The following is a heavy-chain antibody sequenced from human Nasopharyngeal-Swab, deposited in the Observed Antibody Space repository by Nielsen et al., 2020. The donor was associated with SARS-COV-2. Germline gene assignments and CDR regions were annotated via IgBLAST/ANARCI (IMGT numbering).Heavy chain of an antibody. J-gene: IGHJ5*02. D-gene: IGHD5-12*01. Sequence: GESLKISCAASGFTFSSYGMHWVRQAPGKGLEWVAVIWYDGSNKYYADSVKGRFTISRDNSKNTLYLQMNSPRAEDTAVYYCARDRHGWLRFWFDPWGQGTLVTVSS. CDR1: GFTFSSYG. CDR3: ARDRHGWLRFWFDP. CDR2: IWYDGSNK. V-gene: IGHV3-33*01.